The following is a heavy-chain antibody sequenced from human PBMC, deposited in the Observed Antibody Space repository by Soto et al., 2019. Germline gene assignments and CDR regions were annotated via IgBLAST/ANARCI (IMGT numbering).Heavy chain of an antibody. CDR1: GFTFSSYA. Sequence: GGSLRLSCAASGFTFSSYAMSRVRQAPGKGLEWVSAISGSGGSTYYADSVKGRFTISRDNSKNTLYLQMNSLRAEDTAVYYCAKDSYSPFSDGYFDYWGQGTLVTVSS. V-gene: IGHV3-23*01. J-gene: IGHJ4*02. CDR2: ISGSGGST. CDR3: AKDSYSPFSDGYFDY. D-gene: IGHD2-15*01.